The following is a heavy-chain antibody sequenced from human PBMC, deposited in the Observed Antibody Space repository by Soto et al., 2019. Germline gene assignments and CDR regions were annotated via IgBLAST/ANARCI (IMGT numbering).Heavy chain of an antibody. D-gene: IGHD6-6*01. CDR3: ARWYSSSSGRADYYNYGMNA. J-gene: IGHJ6*02. Sequence: AASVKVSCKASGGTFSSYAISWVRQAPGQGLEWMGGIIPIFGTANYAQKFQGRVTITADESTSTAYMELSSLRSDDTAVYYCARWYSSSSGRADYYNYGMNAWGQGTRVTASS. CDR1: GGTFSSYA. CDR2: IIPIFGTA. V-gene: IGHV1-69*13.